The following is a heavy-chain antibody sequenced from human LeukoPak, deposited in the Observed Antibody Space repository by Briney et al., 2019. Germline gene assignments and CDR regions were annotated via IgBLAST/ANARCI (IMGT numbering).Heavy chain of an antibody. D-gene: IGHD5-12*01. Sequence: GASVKVSCKASGYTFTGYYVHWVRQAPGQGLEWMGWINPNSGGTNYAQKFQGRVTMTRNTSISTAYMELSSLRSEDTAVYYCARSGYGGYPDYWGQGTLVTVSS. CDR2: INPNSGGT. V-gene: IGHV1-2*02. CDR1: GYTFTGYY. J-gene: IGHJ4*02. CDR3: ARSGYGGYPDY.